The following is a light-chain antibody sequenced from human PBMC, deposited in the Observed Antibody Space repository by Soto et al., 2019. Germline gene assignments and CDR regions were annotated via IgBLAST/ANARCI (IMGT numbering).Light chain of an antibody. CDR3: QKLNAYPPWT. J-gene: IGKJ1*01. CDR2: GAS. V-gene: IGKV1-9*01. CDR1: QGISSN. Sequence: PLTPSPSPLSASFGDRVTIPFPVSQGISSNLAWYQQKPGRAPKLLIFGASTLQSGVPSRFSGSGSGTDFTLTISSLQPEDFATYFCQKLNAYPPWTFGQGTKVDIK.